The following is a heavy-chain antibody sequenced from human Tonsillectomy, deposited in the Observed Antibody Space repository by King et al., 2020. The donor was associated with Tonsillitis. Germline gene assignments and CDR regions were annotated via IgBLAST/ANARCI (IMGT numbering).Heavy chain of an antibody. Sequence: QLQESGPGLVKPSETLSLTCTVSGGSVSSGSYYWSWIRQPPGKGLEWIGYIYYSGSTNYNPSLKSRVTISVDTSKNQFSLKLSSVTAADTAVYYCARDRGRHSGWYVSVYYYFDYWGQGTLVTVSS. CDR1: GGSVSSGSYY. J-gene: IGHJ4*02. CDR3: ARDRGRHSGWYVSVYYYFDY. CDR2: IYYSGST. D-gene: IGHD6-19*01. V-gene: IGHV4-61*01.